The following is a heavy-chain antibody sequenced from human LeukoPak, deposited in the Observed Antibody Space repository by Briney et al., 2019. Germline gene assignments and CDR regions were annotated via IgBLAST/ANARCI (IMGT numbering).Heavy chain of an antibody. CDR3: ARVPQRVDVVVPAAINWFDP. Sequence: ASVKVSCKASGYTFVSYGITWVRQTPGQGLEWMGWISVYNGDTKYAQNLQGRVTLTTDTSTSTAYMELRSLRSDDTAVYYCARVPQRVDVVVPAAINWFDPWGQGTLVTVSS. D-gene: IGHD2-2*01. CDR1: GYTFVSYG. CDR2: ISVYNGDT. J-gene: IGHJ5*02. V-gene: IGHV1-18*04.